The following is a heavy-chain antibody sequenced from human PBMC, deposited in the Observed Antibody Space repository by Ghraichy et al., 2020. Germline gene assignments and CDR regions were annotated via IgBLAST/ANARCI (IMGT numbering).Heavy chain of an antibody. CDR2: ISTTGKTI. CDR1: GFNFSDYY. J-gene: IGHJ6*02. D-gene: IGHD3-22*01. V-gene: IGHV3-11*01. CDR3: ARSHIYDSGGFWFSYGMDV. Sequence: GGSLRLSCEASGFNFSDYYISWIRQVPGKGLEWVSYISTTGKTIYYGDSVKGRFTVSRDNGQSSQYLHMNSLRVADTAVYYCARSHIYDSGGFWFSYGMDVWGQWTTVTVSS.